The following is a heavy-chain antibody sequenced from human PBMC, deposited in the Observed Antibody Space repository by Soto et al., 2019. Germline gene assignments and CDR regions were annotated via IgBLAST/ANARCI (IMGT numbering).Heavy chain of an antibody. CDR1: GFTFEDYA. V-gene: IGHV3-9*01. Sequence: EVQLVESGGGLVQPGRSLRLSCAASGFTFEDYAMHWVRQAPGKGLEWVSGISSNSDTIGYADSVRGRFTISRDKAKNSLYLQMNSLTTEDTALYYCAKHSSTVTTAVYLDSWGRGSLVTVSS. J-gene: IGHJ4*02. CDR3: AKHSSTVTTAVYLDS. CDR2: ISSNSDTI. D-gene: IGHD4-17*01.